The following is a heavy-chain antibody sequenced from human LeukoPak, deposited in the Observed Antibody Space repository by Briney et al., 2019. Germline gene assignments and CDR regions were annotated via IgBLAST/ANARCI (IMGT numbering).Heavy chain of an antibody. CDR3: GPVRGVYFDY. D-gene: IGHD3-10*01. CDR2: ISYDGSNK. V-gene: IGHV3-30-3*01. CDR1: GFTFSSYA. Sequence: GGSLRLSCAASGFTFSSYAMHWVRQAPGKGLEWVAVISYDGSNKYYADSVKGRFTISRDNSKNTLYLQMNSLRAEDTAVYYCGPVRGVYFDYWGQGTLVTVSS. J-gene: IGHJ4*02.